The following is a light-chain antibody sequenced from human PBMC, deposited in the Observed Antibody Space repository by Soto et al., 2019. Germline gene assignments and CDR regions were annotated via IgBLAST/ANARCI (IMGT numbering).Light chain of an antibody. J-gene: IGKJ5*01. CDR2: DAS. V-gene: IGKV3D-15*01. Sequence: IVMTHSIATLSGSTGESATRSCRASQSVSSNLAWYQQKPGQAPRLLIYDASNRATGIPARFSGSGAGTDFTLTISSLQSEDFAVYYCQQRSNWPPITFGQGPLLEV. CDR1: QSVSSN. CDR3: QQRSNWPPIT.